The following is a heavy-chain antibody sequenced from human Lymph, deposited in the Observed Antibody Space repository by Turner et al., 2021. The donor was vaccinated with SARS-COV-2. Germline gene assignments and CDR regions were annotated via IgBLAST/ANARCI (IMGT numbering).Heavy chain of an antibody. CDR1: GFTFSTYV. J-gene: IGHJ6*02. Sequence: QVQLVESGGGVVQPGRSLRLSCAASGFTFSTYVMHWVRQAPGKGLEWVALISYDGSNEYYADYVKGRFTISRDNSKNTVYLHMNSLRTEDTAMYYCARGHGGNYYYGMDVWGQGTTVTVSS. V-gene: IGHV3-30*04. CDR3: ARGHGGNYYYGMDV. D-gene: IGHD2-15*01. CDR2: ISYDGSNE.